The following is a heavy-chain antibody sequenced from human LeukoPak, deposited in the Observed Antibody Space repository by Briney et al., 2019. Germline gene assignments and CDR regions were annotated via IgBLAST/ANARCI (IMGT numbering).Heavy chain of an antibody. CDR2: INQDGGEK. D-gene: IGHD1-14*01. CDR3: ARDFRNAGDY. Sequence: PGGSLRLSCAASGFTFSSYWINWVRQAPGKGLEWVAVINQDGGEKYYVDSVKGRFTISRDNAKNSLYLQMNSLRAEDTAVYYCARDFRNAGDYWGQGTLVTVSS. J-gene: IGHJ4*02. V-gene: IGHV3-7*01. CDR1: GFTFSSYW.